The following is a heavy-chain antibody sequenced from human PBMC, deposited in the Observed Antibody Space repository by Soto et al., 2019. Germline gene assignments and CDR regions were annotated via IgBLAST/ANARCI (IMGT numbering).Heavy chain of an antibody. J-gene: IGHJ4*02. CDR1: GFSLSTSGVG. CDR2: IYWDDDK. Sequence: QITLKESGPTLVKPTQTLTLTCTFSGFSLSTSGVGVGWIRQPPGKALEWLALIYWDDDKRYSPSLKSRLTIXKXXSKNQVVLTMTNMDPVDTATYYCAQQWLPDGRLDYWGQGTLVTVSS. CDR3: AQQWLPDGRLDY. D-gene: IGHD6-19*01. V-gene: IGHV2-5*02.